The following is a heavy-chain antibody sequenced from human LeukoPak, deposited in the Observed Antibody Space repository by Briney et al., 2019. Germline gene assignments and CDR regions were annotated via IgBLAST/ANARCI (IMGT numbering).Heavy chain of an antibody. Sequence: GGSLRLSCAASGFTFNSYSMNWVRQAPGKGLEWVSSISSSSSYIYYADSVKGRFTISRDNAKNSLYLQMNSLRAEDTAVYYCARDASWPVDVRAFDIWGQGTMVTVSS. CDR2: ISSSSSYI. J-gene: IGHJ3*02. CDR1: GFTFNSYS. CDR3: ARDASWPVDVRAFDI. V-gene: IGHV3-21*01. D-gene: IGHD5-24*01.